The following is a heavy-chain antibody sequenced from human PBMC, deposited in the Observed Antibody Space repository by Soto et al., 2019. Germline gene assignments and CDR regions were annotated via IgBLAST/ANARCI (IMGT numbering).Heavy chain of an antibody. CDR3: ARTYYDILTGYPNLDY. Sequence: ASVKVSCKASGYTFTSYGISWVRQAPGQGLEWMGWISAYNGNTNYAQKLQGRVTMTTDTSTSTAYMELRSLRSDDTAVYYCARTYYDILTGYPNLDYWGQGALVTVSS. J-gene: IGHJ4*02. CDR2: ISAYNGNT. CDR1: GYTFTSYG. D-gene: IGHD3-9*01. V-gene: IGHV1-18*01.